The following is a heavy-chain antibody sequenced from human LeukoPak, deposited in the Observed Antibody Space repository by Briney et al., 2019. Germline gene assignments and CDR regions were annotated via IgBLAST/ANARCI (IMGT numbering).Heavy chain of an antibody. Sequence: SQTLSLTCAISGDSVSSNSAAWNWIRQSPSRGLEWLGRTYYRSKLYNDYAVSVKSRITINPYTSKNQFSLQLNSVTPEDTAVYYCARDFVVGYSYAYYYYYMDVWGKGTTVTISS. D-gene: IGHD5-18*01. CDR2: TYYRSKLYN. CDR3: ARDFVVGYSYAYYYYYMDV. J-gene: IGHJ6*03. CDR1: GDSVSSNSAA. V-gene: IGHV6-1*01.